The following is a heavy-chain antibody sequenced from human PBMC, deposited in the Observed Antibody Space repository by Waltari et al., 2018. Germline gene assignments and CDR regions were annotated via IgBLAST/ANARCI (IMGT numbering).Heavy chain of an antibody. J-gene: IGHJ4*02. CDR2: INPDGTTI. CDR1: GFTLRYYW. D-gene: IGHD3-10*01. Sequence: EVQLVESGGGLVQPGGSLRLSCEASGFTLRYYWMHWVRQAPGKVLAWVSRINPDGTTINYADSVKGRFTISRDTAKNTLYLQMHSLRVEDTAVYYCVRDQFGEDDYWGQGTLVTVSS. CDR3: VRDQFGEDDY. V-gene: IGHV3-74*01.